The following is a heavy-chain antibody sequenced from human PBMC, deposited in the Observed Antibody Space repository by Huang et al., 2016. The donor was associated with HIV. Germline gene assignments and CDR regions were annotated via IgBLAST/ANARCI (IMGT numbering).Heavy chain of an antibody. CDR2: INPRGGTT. CDR1: GYTFTSNH. Sequence: QVQLVQSGAEVKKPGASVKVSCKASGYTFTSNHIHWVRQAPGQGLEWMGKINPRGGTTDYAQKFQGRVTMTRDTSTTTVYMVVSSLRSEDTAVYYCAKAGSGWSLMGDALDVWGQGTMVTVSS. CDR3: AKAGSGWSLMGDALDV. V-gene: IGHV1-46*03. J-gene: IGHJ3*01. D-gene: IGHD6-19*01.